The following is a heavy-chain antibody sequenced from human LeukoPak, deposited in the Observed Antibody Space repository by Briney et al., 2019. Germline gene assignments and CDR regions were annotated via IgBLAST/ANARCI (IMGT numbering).Heavy chain of an antibody. V-gene: IGHV4-59*01. CDR2: MSYTGST. Sequence: SETLSLTCSVPGGSISSYYWSWIRQPPGKGLEWIGYMSYTGSTNYSPSLKSRVTISVDTSKNQFSLKLNSVTAADTAVYYCAIGNFDSSGYRAWYFDLWGRGTLVTFSS. CDR1: GGSISSYY. D-gene: IGHD3-22*01. J-gene: IGHJ2*01. CDR3: AIGNFDSSGYRAWYFDL.